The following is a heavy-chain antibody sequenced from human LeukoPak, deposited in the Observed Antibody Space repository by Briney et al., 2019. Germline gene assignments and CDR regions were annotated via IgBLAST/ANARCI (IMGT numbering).Heavy chain of an antibody. D-gene: IGHD1-26*01. CDR1: GGSISSSSYY. J-gene: IGHJ4*02. V-gene: IGHV4-39*07. CDR3: AREKYSGSYYGTPEGNDY. Sequence: KTSETLSLTCTVSGGSISSSSYYWGWIRQPPGKGLEWIVSIYYSGSTYYNSSLKSRVTISVDTSKNQFSLKLSSVTAADTAVYYCAREKYSGSYYGTPEGNDYWGQGTLVTVSS. CDR2: IYYSGST.